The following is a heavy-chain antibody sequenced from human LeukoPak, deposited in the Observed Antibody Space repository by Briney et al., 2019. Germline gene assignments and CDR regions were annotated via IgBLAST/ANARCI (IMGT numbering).Heavy chain of an antibody. CDR1: GFTFSSYE. J-gene: IGHJ6*04. CDR2: ISSSGSTI. V-gene: IGHV3-48*03. CDR3: AREGGYSYGYYYYYGMDV. D-gene: IGHD5-18*01. Sequence: GGSLRLSCAASGFTFSSYEMNWVRQAPGKGLEWVSYISSSGSTIYYADSVKGRLTISRDNAKNSLYLQMNSLRAEDTAVYYCAREGGYSYGYYYYYGMDVWGKGTTVTVSS.